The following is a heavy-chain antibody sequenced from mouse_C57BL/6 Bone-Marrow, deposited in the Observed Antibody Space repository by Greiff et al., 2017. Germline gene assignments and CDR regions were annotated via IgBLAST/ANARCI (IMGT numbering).Heavy chain of an antibody. CDR2: IWSGGST. CDR3: ARMRGLAWFAY. Sequence: QVQLQQSGPGLVQPSQSLSITCSVSGFSLTSYGVHWVRHSPGKGLEWLGVIWSGGSTDYNAAFISRLSISKDNSKSQVFFKMNSLQADDTAIYYCARMRGLAWFAYWGQGTLVTVSA. CDR1: GFSLTSYG. J-gene: IGHJ3*01. V-gene: IGHV2-2*01.